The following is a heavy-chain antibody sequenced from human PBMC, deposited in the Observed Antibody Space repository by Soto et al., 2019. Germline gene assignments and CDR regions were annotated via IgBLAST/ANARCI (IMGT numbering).Heavy chain of an antibody. CDR1: GGTFSSYG. Sequence: GASVKVSCKASGGTFSSYGISWVRQAPGQGLEWMGGIIPIFGTANYAQKFQGRVTITADESTSTAYMELSSLRSEDTAVYYCARGGAAAGTGPDYYYYCGMDVWGQGTTVTVSS. V-gene: IGHV1-69*13. J-gene: IGHJ6*02. D-gene: IGHD6-13*01. CDR2: IIPIFGTA. CDR3: ARGGAAAGTGPDYYYYCGMDV.